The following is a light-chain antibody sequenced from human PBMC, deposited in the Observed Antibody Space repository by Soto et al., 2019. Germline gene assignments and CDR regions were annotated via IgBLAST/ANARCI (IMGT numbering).Light chain of an antibody. J-gene: IGKJ5*01. CDR1: QSFRGL. CDR3: QQRHMWPIT. Sequence: VFTQSPVTLSLSPGEMATLSCRASQSFRGLLAWYQQKPGQAPRLLIYDAYNRATGIPPRFSGSGSGTDFTLTISSLEPEDSAVYYCQQRHMWPITFGQGTRLEIK. CDR2: DAY. V-gene: IGKV3-11*01.